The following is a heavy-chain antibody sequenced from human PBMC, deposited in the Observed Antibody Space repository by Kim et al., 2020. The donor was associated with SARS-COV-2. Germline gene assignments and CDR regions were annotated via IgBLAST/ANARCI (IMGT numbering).Heavy chain of an antibody. CDR3: ARTLWFGELTTEYFQH. V-gene: IGHV1-69*13. D-gene: IGHD3-10*01. CDR2: IIPIFGTA. J-gene: IGHJ1*01. Sequence: SVKVSCKASGGTFSSYAISWVRQAPGQGLEWMGGIIPIFGTANYAQKFQGRVTITADESTSTAYMELSRLRSEDTAVYYCARTLWFGELTTEYFQHWGQGTLVTVSS. CDR1: GGTFSSYA.